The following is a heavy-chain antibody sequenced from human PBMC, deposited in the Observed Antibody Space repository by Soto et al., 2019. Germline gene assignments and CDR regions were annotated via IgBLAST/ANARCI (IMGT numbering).Heavy chain of an antibody. CDR3: AREKWYGSWYGGQLGFDP. D-gene: IGHD6-13*01. CDR1: GGSFSGYY. J-gene: IGHJ5*02. CDR2: INHSGST. V-gene: IGHV4-34*01. Sequence: PSETLSLTCAVYGGSFSGYYWSWIRQPPGKGLEWIGEINHSGSTNYNPSLKRQVTISVDTSKNQFSLKLSSVTAADTAVYYCAREKWYGSWYGGQLGFDPWGQGTLVTVSS.